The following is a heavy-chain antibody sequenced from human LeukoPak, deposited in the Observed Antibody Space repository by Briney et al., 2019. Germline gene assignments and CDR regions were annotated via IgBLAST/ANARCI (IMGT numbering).Heavy chain of an antibody. D-gene: IGHD3-22*01. J-gene: IGHJ4*02. V-gene: IGHV3-23*01. CDR3: ARDYYYDSSGYLGR. CDR2: ISGSGGST. CDR1: GFTFSSYA. Sequence: PGGSLRLSCAASGFTFSSYAMSWVRQAPGKGLEWVSAISGSGGSTYYADSVKGRFTISRDNAKNSLYLQMNSLRAEDTAVYYRARDYYYDSSGYLGRWGQGTLVTVSS.